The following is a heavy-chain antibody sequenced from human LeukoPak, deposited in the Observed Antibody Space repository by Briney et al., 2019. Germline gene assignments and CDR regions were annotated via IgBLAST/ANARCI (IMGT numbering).Heavy chain of an antibody. J-gene: IGHJ4*02. CDR3: AREGSNGGYDY. CDR1: GFSVSNYY. CDR2: IYSGGST. D-gene: IGHD2-8*01. Sequence: GGSLRLSCAASGFSVSNYYMDWVRQAPGKGLEWVSVIYSGGSTYYADSVGGRFTISRDNSKNTLFVQMNSLRAEDTAVYYCAREGSNGGYDYWGQETLVTVAS. V-gene: IGHV3-53*01.